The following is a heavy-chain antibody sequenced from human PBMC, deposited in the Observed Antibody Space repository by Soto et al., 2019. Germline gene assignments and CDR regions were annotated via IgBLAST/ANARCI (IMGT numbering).Heavy chain of an antibody. CDR3: ARVPLSIAAAGNRNYYYYGMDV. J-gene: IGHJ6*02. CDR1: GFSLSNARMG. Sequence: QVTLKESGPVLVKPTETLTLTCTVSGFSLSNARMGVSWIRQPPGKALEWLAHIFSNDEKSYSTSLKSRLTISKDTSKSQVVLTMTNMDPVDTATYYCARVPLSIAAAGNRNYYYYGMDVWGQGTTVTVSS. D-gene: IGHD6-13*01. V-gene: IGHV2-26*01. CDR2: IFSNDEK.